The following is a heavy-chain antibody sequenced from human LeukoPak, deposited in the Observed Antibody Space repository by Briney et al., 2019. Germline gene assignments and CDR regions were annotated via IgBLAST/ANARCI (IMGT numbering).Heavy chain of an antibody. V-gene: IGHV3-23*01. D-gene: IGHD4-17*01. Sequence: GGSLRLSCAASGLTFSNFAMSWVRQAPGKGLEWVSTISGSGGTTYYAASVKGRFTISRDTSKNTLFLQMNSLRAEDTAVYYCAKGSTFGDLNYFDSWGQGALVTVSS. CDR2: ISGSGGTT. CDR3: AKGSTFGDLNYFDS. J-gene: IGHJ4*02. CDR1: GLTFSNFA.